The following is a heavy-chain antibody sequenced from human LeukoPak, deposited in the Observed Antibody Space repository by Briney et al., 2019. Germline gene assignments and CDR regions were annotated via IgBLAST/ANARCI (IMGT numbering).Heavy chain of an antibody. D-gene: IGHD6-6*01. Sequence: SETLSLTCTVSGGSISSSSYYWGWIRQPPGKGLEWIGSIYYSGSTYYNPSLKSRVTISVDTSKNQFSLKLSSVTAADTAVYYCARDPNMEYSSSYRWGENYYYYMDVWGKGTTVTVSS. J-gene: IGHJ6*03. CDR3: ARDPNMEYSSSYRWGENYYYYMDV. V-gene: IGHV4-39*07. CDR1: GGSISSSSYY. CDR2: IYYSGST.